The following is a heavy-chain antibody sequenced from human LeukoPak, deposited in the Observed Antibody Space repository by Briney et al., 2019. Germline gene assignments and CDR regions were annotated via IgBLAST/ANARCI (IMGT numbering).Heavy chain of an antibody. D-gene: IGHD3-22*01. CDR3: ARDYYDSSGYDNYFDY. V-gene: IGHV4-61*02. J-gene: IGHJ4*02. CDR1: GGSISSGSYY. Sequence: SETLSLTCTVSGGSISSGSYYWSWIRQPAGKGMEWIGRIYTSGSTNYNPSLKSRATISVDTSKNQFSLKLSSVTAADTAVYYCARDYYDSSGYDNYFDYWGQGTLVTVSS. CDR2: IYTSGST.